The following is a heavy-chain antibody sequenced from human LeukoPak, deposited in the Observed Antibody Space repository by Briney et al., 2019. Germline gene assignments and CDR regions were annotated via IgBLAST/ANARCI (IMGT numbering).Heavy chain of an antibody. V-gene: IGHV3-23*01. J-gene: IGHJ4*02. D-gene: IGHD3-22*01. Sequence: PGGSLRLSCAASGLTFSKYPMTWARQAPGKGLEWVSCISGSGTGTYYADSVKGRFTISRDNSKNTLYLQMNSLRAEDTAVYYCARGFWGYYYDSSYDYWGQGTLVTVSS. CDR2: ISGSGTGT. CDR1: GLTFSKYP. CDR3: ARGFWGYYYDSSYDY.